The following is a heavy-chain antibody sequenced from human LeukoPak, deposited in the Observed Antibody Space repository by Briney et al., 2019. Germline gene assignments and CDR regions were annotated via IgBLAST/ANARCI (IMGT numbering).Heavy chain of an antibody. CDR2: VHKDGTTT. D-gene: IGHD3-10*01. CDR3: ARESSGQGVWYLDL. J-gene: IGHJ2*01. Sequence: GGSLRLSCAASGFTFSQYWMHWVRQGPGKGLEWVSRVHKDGTTTTYADSVKGRFTMSRDNNKNILYLQMNSLRAEDTAVYFCARESSGQGVWYLDLWGRSTPLTVSS. V-gene: IGHV3-74*01. CDR1: GFTFSQYW.